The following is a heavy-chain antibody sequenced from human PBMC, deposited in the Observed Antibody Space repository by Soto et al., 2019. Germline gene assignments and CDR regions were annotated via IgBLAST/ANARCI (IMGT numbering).Heavy chain of an antibody. J-gene: IGHJ4*02. CDR2: MNPNSGNT. V-gene: IGHV1-8*01. D-gene: IGHD6-19*01. CDR1: GYTFTSYD. CDR3: ARDPPTEHSSGWYSNY. Sequence: ASVKVSCKASGYTFTSYDINWVRQATGQGLEWMGWMNPNSGNTGYAQKFQGRVTMTRNTSISTAYMELSSLRSEDTAVYYCARDPPTEHSSGWYSNYWGQGTLVTVSS.